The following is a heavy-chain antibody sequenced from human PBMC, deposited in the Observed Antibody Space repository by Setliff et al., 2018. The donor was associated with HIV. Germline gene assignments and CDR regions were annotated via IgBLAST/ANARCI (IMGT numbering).Heavy chain of an antibody. CDR2: IYPGDSDV. CDR3: ARGTGFTRRYDAFDI. Sequence: GESLKISCQGSGYSFTSHWIVWVRQKPGKGLEWMGIIYPGDSDVRFSPSFRGRVTISTNTSISTVSLQWNTLKASDTAMYFCARGTGFTRRYDAFDIWGQGTMVTVS. D-gene: IGHD3-9*01. J-gene: IGHJ3*02. V-gene: IGHV5-51*01. CDR1: GYSFTSHW.